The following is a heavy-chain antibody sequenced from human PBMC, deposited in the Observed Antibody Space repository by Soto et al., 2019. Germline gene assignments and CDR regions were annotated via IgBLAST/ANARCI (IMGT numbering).Heavy chain of an antibody. Sequence: QVQLQESGPGLVKPSETLSLTCTVSSGSISNVYWSWIRQPPGKGLEWIGYIYNSGSTNYNPSLKSRVTISVDTSKNQFSLKLSSVTAADTAIYYCARESRYCTNTNCYHWFDPWGQGTLVTVSS. CDR3: ARESRYCTNTNCYHWFDP. J-gene: IGHJ5*02. V-gene: IGHV4-59*01. CDR2: IYNSGST. CDR1: SGSISNVY. D-gene: IGHD2-2*01.